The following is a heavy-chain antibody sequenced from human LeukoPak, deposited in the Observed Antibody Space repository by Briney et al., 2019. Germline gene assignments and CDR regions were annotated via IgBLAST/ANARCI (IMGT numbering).Heavy chain of an antibody. CDR1: GITLSNYG. V-gene: IGHV3-23*01. CDR2: ISDSAGRT. Sequence: PGGSLRLSCAVSGITLSNYGMSWVRQAPGKGLEWVAGISDSAGRTKYADSVKGRFTISRDNPKNTLHLQMNSLRAEDTAVYFCAKRGVVIRVILVGFHKEAYYFDSWGQGALVTVSS. J-gene: IGHJ4*02. D-gene: IGHD3-22*01. CDR3: AKRGVVIRVILVGFHKEAYYFDS.